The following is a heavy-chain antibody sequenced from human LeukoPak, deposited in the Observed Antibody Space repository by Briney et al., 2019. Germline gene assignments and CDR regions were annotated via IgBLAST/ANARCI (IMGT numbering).Heavy chain of an antibody. D-gene: IGHD3-22*01. J-gene: IGHJ4*02. Sequence: GGSLRLSCAASGFTFSSYNMNWVRQAPGKGLEWVSSISSSSSYIYYADSVRGRFTISRDNAKNSLYLQMNSLRAEDTAVYYCARAGDRYYYDSSGYYPDYWGQGTLVTVSS. CDR2: ISSSSSYI. V-gene: IGHV3-21*01. CDR1: GFTFSSYN. CDR3: ARAGDRYYYDSSGYYPDY.